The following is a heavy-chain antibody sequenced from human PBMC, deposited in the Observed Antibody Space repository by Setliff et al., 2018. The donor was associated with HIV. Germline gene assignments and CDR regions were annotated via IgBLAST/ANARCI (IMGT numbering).Heavy chain of an antibody. J-gene: IGHJ4*02. CDR3: ARDLNKGSIDY. Sequence: GAAVKVSCKASGYSFTFYGLHWVRQAPGKGLEWMGWININTGNPTYAQGFTGRFVFSLDTSVSTAYLQTSSLEAEDTAVYYCARDLNKGSIDYWGQGTLVTVSS. CDR2: ININTGNP. D-gene: IGHD3-10*01. CDR1: GYSFTFYG. V-gene: IGHV7-4-1*02.